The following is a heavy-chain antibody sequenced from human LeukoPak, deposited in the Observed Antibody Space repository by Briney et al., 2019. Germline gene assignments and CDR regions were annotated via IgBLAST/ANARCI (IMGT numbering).Heavy chain of an antibody. J-gene: IGHJ4*02. Sequence: ASVKVSCKASGYSFTKYSLHWVRRAPGQSLEWMGWINTAKDDIKYSQKFQDRVTITSDTSASTAYVGLSSLTSEDTAVYYCARGRGSFSLDYWGQGTLSLSPQ. CDR2: INTAKDDI. D-gene: IGHD1-26*01. CDR3: ARGRGSFSLDY. CDR1: GYSFTKYS. V-gene: IGHV1-3*04.